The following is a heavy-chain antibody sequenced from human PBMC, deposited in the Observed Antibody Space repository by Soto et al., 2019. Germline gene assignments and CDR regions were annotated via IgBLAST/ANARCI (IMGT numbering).Heavy chain of an antibody. CDR2: IASGGST. Sequence: EVQQLESGGGLVQPGESLRISCAASGFTFSNNAMSWVRQAPGRGLEWVSSIASGGSTYYADSAKGRFTISKDNSKNMLFLQMNSLRTEDTAVYYCAKGGPYCTSTNCYAASWFDPWGHGTLVTVSS. D-gene: IGHD2-2*01. CDR3: AKGGPYCTSTNCYAASWFDP. CDR1: GFTFSNNA. V-gene: IGHV3-23*01. J-gene: IGHJ5*02.